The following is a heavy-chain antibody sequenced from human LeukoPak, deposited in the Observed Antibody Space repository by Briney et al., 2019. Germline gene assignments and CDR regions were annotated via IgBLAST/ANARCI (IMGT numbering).Heavy chain of an antibody. CDR2: IKQDESEK. CDR3: ARSTPSPDS. J-gene: IGHJ4*02. Sequence: GGSLRLSCAASGFTFSNYWMTWVRQAPGKGLEWVANIKQDESEKYYLDSVKGRFTISRDNAKKSLFLQMNSLRAEDTAVYYCARSTPSPDSWGQGTLVTVSS. V-gene: IGHV3-7*01. D-gene: IGHD5/OR15-5a*01. CDR1: GFTFSNYW.